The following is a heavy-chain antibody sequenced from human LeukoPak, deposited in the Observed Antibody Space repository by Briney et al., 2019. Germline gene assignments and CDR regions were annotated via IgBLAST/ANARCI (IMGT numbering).Heavy chain of an antibody. Sequence: SETLSLTYTVSGGSISSYYWSWIRQPPGKGLEWIGYIYYSGSTNYNPSLKSRVTISVDTSKNQFSLKLSSVTAADTAVYYCARGSSYDILTGYFDYWGQGTLVTVSS. CDR1: GGSISSYY. D-gene: IGHD3-9*01. V-gene: IGHV4-59*01. CDR2: IYYSGST. J-gene: IGHJ4*02. CDR3: ARGSSYDILTGYFDY.